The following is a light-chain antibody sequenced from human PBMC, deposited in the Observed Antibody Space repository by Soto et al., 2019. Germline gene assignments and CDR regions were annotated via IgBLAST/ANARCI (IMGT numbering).Light chain of an antibody. J-gene: IGKJ2*01. Sequence: DIQMTRSPASLSASVGDRVTITCRASQTINTYLNGYQKKLGKAPKLLIYAAFTLQSGVPSRFSGSGSGTDFTLTISSLQPEDFATCYCQQSYSIPRTLGQGNNLQIK. CDR2: AAF. CDR3: QQSYSIPRT. CDR1: QTINTY. V-gene: IGKV1-39*01.